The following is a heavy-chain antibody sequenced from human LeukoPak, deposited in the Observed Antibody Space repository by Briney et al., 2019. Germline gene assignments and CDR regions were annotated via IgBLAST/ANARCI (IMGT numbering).Heavy chain of an antibody. Sequence: GESLKISCKASGYTFTTSWIGWVRQMPGKGLQWMGIIYPGDSDTIYSPSFQGQVTISADKSISTAYLQWSSLKASDTAMYYCARYCSGGSCYRAYYYGMDVWGQGTTVTVSS. V-gene: IGHV5-51*01. D-gene: IGHD2-15*01. CDR2: IYPGDSDT. CDR1: GYTFTTSW. J-gene: IGHJ6*02. CDR3: ARYCSGGSCYRAYYYGMDV.